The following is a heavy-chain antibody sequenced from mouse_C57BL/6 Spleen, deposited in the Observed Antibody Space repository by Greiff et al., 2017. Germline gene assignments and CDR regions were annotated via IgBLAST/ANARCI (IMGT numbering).Heavy chain of an antibody. V-gene: IGHV1-85*01. CDR1: GYTFTSYD. CDR3: AYEYDTAAWFAY. J-gene: IGHJ3*01. CDR2: IYPRDGRT. D-gene: IGHD2-4*01. Sequence: VQLKESGPELVKPGASVMLSCKASGYTFTSYDINWVKQRPGQGLEWIGWIYPRDGRTKYNEKFKGKATLTVDTSSSTAYMGLHSLTSEDSAVYFCAYEYDTAAWFAYWGQGTLVTVSA.